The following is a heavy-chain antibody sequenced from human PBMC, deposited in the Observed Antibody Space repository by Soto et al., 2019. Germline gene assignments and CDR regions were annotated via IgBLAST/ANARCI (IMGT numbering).Heavy chain of an antibody. Sequence: EVQLVESGGGLVQPGRSLRLSCAASGFTFDDYAMHWVRQAPGKGLEWVSGISWNSGSIGYADSVKGRFTISRDNAKNSMYLQMNSLRAEDTALYYCAKDTGSTSWFLKDAFDIGGQGTMVTVSS. D-gene: IGHD2-2*01. V-gene: IGHV3-9*01. CDR1: GFTFDDYA. CDR3: AKDTGSTSWFLKDAFDI. J-gene: IGHJ3*02. CDR2: ISWNSGSI.